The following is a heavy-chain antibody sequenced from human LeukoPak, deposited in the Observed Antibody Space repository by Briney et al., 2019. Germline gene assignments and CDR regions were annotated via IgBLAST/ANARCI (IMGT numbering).Heavy chain of an antibody. CDR1: GFTFSSYA. CDR3: AKEGFERYFDWLPGPFDY. J-gene: IGHJ4*02. CDR2: ISGSGGST. D-gene: IGHD3-9*01. Sequence: LSGGSLRLSCAASGFTFSSYAMSWVRQAPGKGLEWVSAISGSGGSTYYADSVKGRFTISRDNSKNTLYLQMNSLRAEDTAVYYCAKEGFERYFDWLPGPFDYWGQGTLVTVSS. V-gene: IGHV3-23*01.